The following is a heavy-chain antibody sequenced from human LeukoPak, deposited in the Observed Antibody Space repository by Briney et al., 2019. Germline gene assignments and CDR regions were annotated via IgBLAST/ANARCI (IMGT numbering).Heavy chain of an antibody. Sequence: SETLSLTCTVSGGSISSYYWSWIRQPPGKGLEWIGYIYYSGSTNYNPSLKSRVTISVDTSKNQFSLKLSSVTAADTAVYYRARGARVARGAFDIWGQGTMVTVSS. CDR3: ARGARVARGAFDI. D-gene: IGHD2-15*01. CDR2: IYYSGST. J-gene: IGHJ3*02. V-gene: IGHV4-59*01. CDR1: GGSISSYY.